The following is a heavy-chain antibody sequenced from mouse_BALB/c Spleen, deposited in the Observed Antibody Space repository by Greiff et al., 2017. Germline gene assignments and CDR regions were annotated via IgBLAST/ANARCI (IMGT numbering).Heavy chain of an antibody. CDR3: ARVWSWYFDV. J-gene: IGHJ1*01. Sequence: VQLQESGPGLVAPSQSLSITCTVSGFSLTSYGVHWVRQPPGKGLEWLGVIWAGGSTNYNSALMSRLSISKDNSKSQVFLKMNSLQTDDTAMYYCARVWSWYFDVWGAGTTVTVSS. D-gene: IGHD1-1*02. V-gene: IGHV2-9*02. CDR2: IWAGGST. CDR1: GFSLTSYG.